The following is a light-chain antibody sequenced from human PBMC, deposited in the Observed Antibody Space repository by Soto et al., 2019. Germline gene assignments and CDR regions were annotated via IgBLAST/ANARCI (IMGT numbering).Light chain of an antibody. CDR3: QQSYSTPWT. CDR1: QSISSY. Sequence: DIQMTQSPSSLSASVGDRVTITCLASQSISSYLNWYQQKPGKAPKLLIYAASSLQSGVPSRFSGSGSGTDFTLTISSLQHEDFATYYCQQSYSTPWTFGQGTKVDIK. V-gene: IGKV1-39*01. CDR2: AAS. J-gene: IGKJ1*01.